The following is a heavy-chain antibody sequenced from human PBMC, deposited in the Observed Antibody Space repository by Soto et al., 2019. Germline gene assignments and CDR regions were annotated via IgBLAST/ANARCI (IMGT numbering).Heavy chain of an antibody. CDR3: AKGTHAVVAATGRNYYYGMDV. CDR1: GFTFSSYG. Sequence: GGSLRLSCAASGFTFSSYGMHWVRQAPGKGLEWVAVISYDGSNKYYADSVKGRFTISRDNSKNTLYLQMNSLRAEDTAVYYCAKGTHAVVAATGRNYYYGMDVWGQGTTVTVSS. V-gene: IGHV3-30*18. D-gene: IGHD2-15*01. J-gene: IGHJ6*02. CDR2: ISYDGSNK.